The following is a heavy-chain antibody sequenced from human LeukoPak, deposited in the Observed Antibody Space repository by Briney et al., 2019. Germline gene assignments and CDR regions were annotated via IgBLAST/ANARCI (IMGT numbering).Heavy chain of an antibody. CDR2: ISGSNGNT. D-gene: IGHD1-7*01. CDR3: ARATKWNYAFDI. J-gene: IGHJ3*02. V-gene: IGHV1-18*01. CDR1: GYTFSSYG. Sequence: ASVKVFCAASGYTFSSYGITWVRQAPGQGLEWMGWISGSNGNTNYAQNLQGRVSMTTDTSTSTAYMELGSLRSDDTAVYYGARATKWNYAFDIWGQGTMVTVSS.